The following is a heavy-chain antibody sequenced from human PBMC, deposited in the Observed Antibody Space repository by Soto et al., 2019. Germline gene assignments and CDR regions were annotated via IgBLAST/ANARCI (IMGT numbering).Heavy chain of an antibody. CDR3: TRGTQGEAPGYYFDC. Sequence: GGSLRLSCAASGFTFSSYSINWVRQAPGQGLEWVSSISSSTTYIYYADSVKGRFTISRDDAKNSLYLQMNSLRAEDTAVYYCTRGTQGEAPGYYFDCWGQGTLVTVSS. CDR1: GFTFSSYS. V-gene: IGHV3-21*01. D-gene: IGHD3-16*01. CDR2: ISSSTTYI. J-gene: IGHJ4*02.